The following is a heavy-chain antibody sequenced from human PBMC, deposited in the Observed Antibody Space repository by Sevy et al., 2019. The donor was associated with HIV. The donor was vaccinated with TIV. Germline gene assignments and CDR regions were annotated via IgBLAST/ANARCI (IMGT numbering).Heavy chain of an antibody. J-gene: IGHJ6*03. CDR1: GFTVSSNY. D-gene: IGHD2-2*02. CDR3: ARNSEGYCSSTSCYTAKVYYYYYMDV. CDR2: IYSGGST. V-gene: IGHV3-53*04. Sequence: GGSLRLSCAASGFTVSSNYMSWVRQAPGKGLEWVSVIYSGGSTYYADSVKGRFTISRHNSKNTLYLQMNSLRAEDTAVYYCARNSEGYCSSTSCYTAKVYYYYYMDVWGKGTTVTVSS.